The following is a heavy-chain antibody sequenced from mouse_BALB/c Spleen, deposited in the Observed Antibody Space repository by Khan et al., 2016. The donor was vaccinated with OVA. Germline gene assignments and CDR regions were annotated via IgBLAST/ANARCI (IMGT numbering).Heavy chain of an antibody. V-gene: IGHV1-77*01. CDR1: GYTFTDYY. CDR2: ISPGSGDT. D-gene: IGHD1-2*01. CDR3: ARRNYFVYTLAY. J-gene: IGHJ3*01. Sequence: QVQLKESGAELARPGASVKLSCKASGYTFTDYYINWVKQRTGQGLEWIGEISPGSGDTYYNEKFKGKATLTADKSSSTVYMQLSSLTAEASAVYFCARRNYFVYTLAYWGQGTLVTVSA.